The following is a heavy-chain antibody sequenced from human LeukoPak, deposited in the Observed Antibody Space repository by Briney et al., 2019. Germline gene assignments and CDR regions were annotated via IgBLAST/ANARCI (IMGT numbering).Heavy chain of an antibody. CDR1: GFTFRSYA. J-gene: IGHJ4*02. CDR3: ATSGFGSGSYYAAFDY. Sequence: GGSLRLSCAAYGFTFRSYAMSWVRQAPGKGLEWVSVINDSGGSTYYADSVRGRFTISRDNSKNTMYLQMNNLRTEDTAVYYCATSGFGSGSYYAAFDYWGQGTLVTVSS. V-gene: IGHV3-23*01. D-gene: IGHD3-10*01. CDR2: INDSGGST.